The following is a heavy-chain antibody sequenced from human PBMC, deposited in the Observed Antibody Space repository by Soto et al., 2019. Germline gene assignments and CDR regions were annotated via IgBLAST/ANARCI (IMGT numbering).Heavy chain of an antibody. CDR2: IYYSGST. D-gene: IGHD3-22*01. V-gene: IGHV4-31*03. J-gene: IGHJ4*02. CDR3: ARFGYSTNIGIDY. CDR1: GGSISSGGYY. Sequence: QVQLQESCPGLVKPSQTLSLTCTVSGGSISSGGYYWSWIRQHPGKCLEWIGYIYYSGSTHYNPSLKSRVTMSVDTSKSQFSLKLSSVTAADTAVYYCARFGYSTNIGIDYWGQETLVTVSS.